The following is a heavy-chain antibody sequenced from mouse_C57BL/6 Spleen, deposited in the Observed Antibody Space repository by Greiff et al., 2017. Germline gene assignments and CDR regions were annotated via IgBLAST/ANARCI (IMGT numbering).Heavy chain of an antibody. V-gene: IGHV1-64*01. CDR1: GYTFTSYW. Sequence: VQLQQPGAELVKPGASVKLSCKASGYTFTSYWMHWVKQRPGQGLEWIGMIHPNSGSTNYNEKFKSKATLTVDKSSSTAYMQLSSLTSEDSAVYYCARTPDYYGSSGFAYWGQGTLVTVSA. CDR2: IHPNSGST. CDR3: ARTPDYYGSSGFAY. J-gene: IGHJ3*01. D-gene: IGHD1-1*01.